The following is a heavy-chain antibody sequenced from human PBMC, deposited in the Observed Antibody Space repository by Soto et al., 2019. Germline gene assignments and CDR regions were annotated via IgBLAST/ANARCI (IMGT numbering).Heavy chain of an antibody. Sequence: QVQLLQSGAEVKKPGASVKVSCKASGYMFNTYGITWVRQAPGQGLEWMGWISVYNGNIDYAQKFEGRVTMTIDTSTSTAYVELKILTSDDTAVYYCAKTYGSGDYFLPFEYWGQGTPVSVSS. CDR3: AKTYGSGDYFLPFEY. CDR2: ISVYNGNI. D-gene: IGHD3-10*01. CDR1: GYMFNTYG. V-gene: IGHV1-18*01. J-gene: IGHJ4*02.